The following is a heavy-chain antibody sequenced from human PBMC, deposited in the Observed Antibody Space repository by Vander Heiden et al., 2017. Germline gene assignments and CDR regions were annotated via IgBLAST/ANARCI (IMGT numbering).Heavy chain of an antibody. Sequence: EVQLVESGGGLVKPGGSLRLSCAASGFTFSSYSMNWVRQAPGKGLEWGSSISSSSSYIYYADSVKGRFTISRDNAKNSLYLQMNSLRAEDTAVYYCARGHHGATGDGNWFDPWGEGTLVTVSS. V-gene: IGHV3-21*01. CDR3: ARGHHGATGDGNWFDP. CDR1: GFTFSSYS. CDR2: ISSSSSYI. J-gene: IGHJ5*02. D-gene: IGHD1-26*01.